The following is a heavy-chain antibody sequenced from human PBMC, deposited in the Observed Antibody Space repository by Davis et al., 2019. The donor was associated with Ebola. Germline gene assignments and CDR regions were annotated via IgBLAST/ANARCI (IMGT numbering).Heavy chain of an antibody. Sequence: MPSETLSLTCTVSGGSISSYYWSWIRQPPGKGLEWIGSIYYSGSTYYNPSLKSRVTISVDTSKNQFSLKLSSVTAADTAVYYCARHKGLDPWGQGTLVTVSS. J-gene: IGHJ5*02. CDR2: IYYSGST. CDR3: ARHKGLDP. V-gene: IGHV4-59*08. CDR1: GGSISSYY.